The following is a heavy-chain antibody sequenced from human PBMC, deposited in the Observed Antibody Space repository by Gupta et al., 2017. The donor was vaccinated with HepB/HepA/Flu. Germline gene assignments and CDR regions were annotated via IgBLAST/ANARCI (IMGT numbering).Heavy chain of an antibody. Sequence: QVQLVESGGGVVQPGRCLRLSCPAYGFTSRSYGMHWVRQAPGKGLEWVAVISYDGSNKYYADSVKGRFTISRDNSKNTLYLQMNSLRAEDTAVYYCAKDLLLVGATPPYYYYGMDVWGQGTTVTVSS. V-gene: IGHV3-30*18. J-gene: IGHJ6*02. CDR3: AKDLLLVGATPPYYYYGMDV. D-gene: IGHD1-26*01. CDR2: ISYDGSNK. CDR1: GFTSRSYG.